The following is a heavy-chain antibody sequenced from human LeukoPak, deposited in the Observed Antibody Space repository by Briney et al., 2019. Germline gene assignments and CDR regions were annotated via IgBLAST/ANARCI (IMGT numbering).Heavy chain of an antibody. Sequence: SEKVSCKASGGTFSRYAISWVRQAPGQVLEWMGGIIPIFGTANYAQKFQGRVTITADESTSTAYMELSSLRSEDTAVYYCARGQDRSITIFGSWGQGTLVTVSS. V-gene: IGHV1-69*13. CDR3: ARGQDRSITIFGS. CDR1: GGTFSRYA. D-gene: IGHD3-9*01. J-gene: IGHJ5*02. CDR2: IIPIFGTA.